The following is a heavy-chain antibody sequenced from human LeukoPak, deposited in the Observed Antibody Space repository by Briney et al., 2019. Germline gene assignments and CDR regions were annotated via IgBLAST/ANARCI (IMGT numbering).Heavy chain of an antibody. V-gene: IGHV3-23*01. Sequence: GGSQRLSCAASGFTFSSYAMSWVRQAPGKGLEWVSSISGSDGTTYYADSVKGRSTISRDDSRNMLYLQLNSLRADDTAVYYCAKGFDPDGYWGQGTLVTVSS. CDR3: AKGFDPDGY. CDR1: GFTFSSYA. CDR2: ISGSDGTT. J-gene: IGHJ4*02. D-gene: IGHD3-9*01.